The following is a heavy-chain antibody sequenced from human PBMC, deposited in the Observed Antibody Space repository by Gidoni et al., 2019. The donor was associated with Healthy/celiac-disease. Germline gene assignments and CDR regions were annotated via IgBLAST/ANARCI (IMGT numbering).Heavy chain of an antibody. J-gene: IGHJ4*02. Sequence: QVQLQQWGAGLLKPSETLSLTCAVYGGSFSGYYWSWIRQPPGKGLEWIGEINHSGSTNYNPSLKSRVTISVDTSKNQFSLKLSSVTAADTAVYYCARGGEYSSSSGLSGIDYWGQGTLVTVSS. D-gene: IGHD6-6*01. V-gene: IGHV4-34*01. CDR3: ARGGEYSSSSGLSGIDY. CDR1: GGSFSGYY. CDR2: INHSGST.